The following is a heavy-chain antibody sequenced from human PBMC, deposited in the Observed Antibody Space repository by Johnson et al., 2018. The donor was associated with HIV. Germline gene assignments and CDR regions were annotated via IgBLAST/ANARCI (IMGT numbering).Heavy chain of an antibody. CDR1: GFTFSSYA. Sequence: VQLVESGGGVVQPGRSLRLSCAASGFTFSSYAMHWVRQATGKGLEWVAVISYDGSNKYYADSVKGRFTISRDNSKNTLYLQMNSLRAEDTAVYYCARGEEEQLGDAFDIWGQGTMVTVSS. CDR2: ISYDGSNK. D-gene: IGHD6-6*01. CDR3: ARGEEEQLGDAFDI. J-gene: IGHJ3*02. V-gene: IGHV3-30-3*01.